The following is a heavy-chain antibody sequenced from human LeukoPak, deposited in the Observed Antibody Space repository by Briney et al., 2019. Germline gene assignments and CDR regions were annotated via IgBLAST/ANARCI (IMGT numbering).Heavy chain of an antibody. Sequence: SETLSLTCAVYGGSFSGYYWSWIRQPPGKGLEWIGEINHSGSTNYNPSLKSRVTISVDTSKNQFSLKLSSVTAADTAVYYCARRGPGRIAVASVDYWGQGTLVTVSS. CDR1: GGSFSGYY. D-gene: IGHD6-19*01. J-gene: IGHJ4*02. CDR2: INHSGST. CDR3: ARRGPGRIAVASVDY. V-gene: IGHV4-34*01.